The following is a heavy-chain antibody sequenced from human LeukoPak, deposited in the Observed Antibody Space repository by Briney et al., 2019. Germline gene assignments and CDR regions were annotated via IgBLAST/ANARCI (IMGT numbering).Heavy chain of an antibody. D-gene: IGHD3-9*01. CDR2: ISYDGSNK. CDR3: AKENQCYDILTGLDY. Sequence: GGSLRLSCAASGFTFSSYGMHWVRQAPGKELEWVAVISYDGSNKYYADSVKGRFTISRDNSKNTLYLQMNSLRAEDTAVYYCAKENQCYDILTGLDYWGQGTLVTVSS. J-gene: IGHJ4*02. V-gene: IGHV3-30*18. CDR1: GFTFSSYG.